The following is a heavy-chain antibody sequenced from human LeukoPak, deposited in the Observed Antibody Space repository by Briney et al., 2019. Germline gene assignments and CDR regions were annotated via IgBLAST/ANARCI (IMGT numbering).Heavy chain of an antibody. CDR2: LSYSGNT. J-gene: IGHJ4*02. V-gene: IGHV4-59*08. CDR3: ARHDKGNESGAFDY. CDR1: GGSISSSY. Sequence: SDTLSLTCTVSGGSISSSYWSWIRQSPGKGLEGIGYLSYSGNTKYNPSLKSRVTISVDTSENQFSLKLSSVTAADTAVYYCARHDKGNESGAFDYWGQGTLVTVSS.